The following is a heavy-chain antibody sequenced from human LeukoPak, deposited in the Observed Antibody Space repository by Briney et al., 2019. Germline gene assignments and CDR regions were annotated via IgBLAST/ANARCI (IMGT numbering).Heavy chain of an antibody. D-gene: IGHD2-15*01. V-gene: IGHV4-59*01. CDR3: ARGYCSGGSCYPRGYYYGMDV. J-gene: IGHJ6*02. CDR1: GGSISSYY. CDR2: IYYSGST. Sequence: PSETLSLTCTVSGGSISSYYWSWIRQPPGKGLEWIGYIYYSGSTNYNPSLKSRVTISVDTSKNQFSLKLSSVTAADTAVYYCARGYCSGGSCYPRGYYYGMDVWGQGTTVTVSS.